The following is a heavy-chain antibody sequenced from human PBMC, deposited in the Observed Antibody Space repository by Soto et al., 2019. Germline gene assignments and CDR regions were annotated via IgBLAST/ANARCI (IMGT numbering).Heavy chain of an antibody. CDR2: ISSSSSTI. Sequence: GGSLRLSCAASGFTFSSYSVNWVRQAPGKGLEWVSYISSSSSTIYYADSVKDRFTISRDNAKNSLYLQMNSLRDEDTAVYYCASFDVTYYYYYGMDVWGQGTTVTVSS. V-gene: IGHV3-48*02. J-gene: IGHJ6*02. CDR3: ASFDVTYYYYYGMDV. CDR1: GFTFSSYS.